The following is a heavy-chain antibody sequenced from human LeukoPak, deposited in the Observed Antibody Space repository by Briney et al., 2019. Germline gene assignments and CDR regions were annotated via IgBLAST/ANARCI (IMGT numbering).Heavy chain of an antibody. CDR1: GFTFRNYC. V-gene: IGHV3-30*18. J-gene: IGHJ5*02. CDR2: ISYDGSNK. D-gene: IGHD6-25*01. Sequence: GSLRLSRSTFGFTFRNYCLPWVRQAPGKGLEWVAVISYDGSNKYYADSVKGRFTISRDNSKNTLYLQMNSLRAEDTAVYYCAKDGIAAAWGQGTLVTVSS. CDR3: AKDGIAAA.